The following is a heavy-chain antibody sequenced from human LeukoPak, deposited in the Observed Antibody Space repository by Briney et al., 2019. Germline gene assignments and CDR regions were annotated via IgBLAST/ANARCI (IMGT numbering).Heavy chain of an antibody. V-gene: IGHV3-23*01. D-gene: IGHD5-18*01. CDR2: ISGSGGST. Sequence: PGGSLRLSCAASGFTFSSYAMSWGRQAPGKGLEWVSAISGSGGSTYYADSVKGRFTISRDNSKNTLYLQMNSLRAEDTAVYYCAKPVDTAMVTSPAYDYYYGMDVWGQGTTVTVSS. CDR3: AKPVDTAMVTSPAYDYYYGMDV. J-gene: IGHJ6*02. CDR1: GFTFSSYA.